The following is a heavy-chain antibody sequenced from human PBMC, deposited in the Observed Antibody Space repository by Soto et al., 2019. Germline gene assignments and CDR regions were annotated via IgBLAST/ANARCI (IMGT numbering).Heavy chain of an antibody. CDR3: ARGFWEAETNSYYYDYGMDV. CDR2: IIPIFGTA. CDR1: GGTFSSYA. J-gene: IGHJ6*02. V-gene: IGHV1-69*01. Sequence: QVQLVQSGAEVKKPGSSVKVSCKASGGTFSSYAISWVRQAPGQGLEWMGGIIPIFGTANYAQKFQGRVTITADESTSSAYMEMSSLRSEDTGVYYCARGFWEAETNSYYYDYGMDVWGQGTTVTVSS. D-gene: IGHD3-3*01.